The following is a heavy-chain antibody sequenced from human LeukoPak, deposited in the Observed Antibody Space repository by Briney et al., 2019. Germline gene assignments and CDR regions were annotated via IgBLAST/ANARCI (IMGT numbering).Heavy chain of an antibody. J-gene: IGHJ3*02. CDR3: ARLQGYGLYAFDI. CDR2: IYYSGST. Sequence: RTSETLSLTCTVSGGSISSSSYHWGWIRQPPGKGLEWIGSIYYSGSTYYNPSLKSRVTISVDTSKNQFSLKLSSVTAADTAVYYCARLQGYGLYAFDIWGQGTMVTVSS. V-gene: IGHV4-39*01. CDR1: GGSISSSSYH. D-gene: IGHD4-17*01.